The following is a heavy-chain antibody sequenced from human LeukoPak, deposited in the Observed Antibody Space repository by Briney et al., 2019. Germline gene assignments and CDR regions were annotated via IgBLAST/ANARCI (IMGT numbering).Heavy chain of an antibody. Sequence: PGGSLRLSCAASRFTFSSYGMHWVRQTPGKGLEWVAFIRHDGSYQQYADSVKGRFTVSRDNSKDTVYLQMNSLRTEDTAVYYCAKNRDCSDYPRDFDYWGQGTLVTVSS. J-gene: IGHJ4*02. CDR2: IRHDGSYQ. D-gene: IGHD3-16*01. CDR3: AKNRDCSDYPRDFDY. CDR1: RFTFSSYG. V-gene: IGHV3-30*02.